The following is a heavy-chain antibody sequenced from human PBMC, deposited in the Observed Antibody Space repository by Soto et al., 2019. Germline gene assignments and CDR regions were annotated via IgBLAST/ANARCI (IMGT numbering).Heavy chain of an antibody. V-gene: IGHV3-48*03. J-gene: IGHJ3*02. D-gene: IGHD3-10*01. CDR3: APRKSGSFNIGGFDI. CDR2: ISKNGIDI. CDR1: GFRFSPYE. Sequence: GRSLRLSCAASGFRFSPYEMKWVSQAPGKGLEWVSYISKNGIDIYYADSVKGRFTISRDNANNSLFLQMNSLRVEDTAVYYCAPRKSGSFNIGGFDIWSQRTMVSVSS.